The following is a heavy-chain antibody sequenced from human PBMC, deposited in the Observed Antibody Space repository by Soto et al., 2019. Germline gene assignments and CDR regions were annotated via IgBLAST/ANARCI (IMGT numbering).Heavy chain of an antibody. J-gene: IGHJ4*02. D-gene: IGHD3-16*01. V-gene: IGHV4-4*01. Sequence: QVHLQESGPRLVKPPGTLSLTCAVSGGSVNNSNWWSWVRQPPGKGLEWIGEIYQGGATKYNPSLKSRVTISVDKSKNQFSLKLTSVTAADTAVYFCVKGRWRVAVLDMGAFDSWGQGILVTVSS. CDR2: IYQGGAT. CDR3: VKGRWRVAVLDMGAFDS. CDR1: GGSVNNSNW.